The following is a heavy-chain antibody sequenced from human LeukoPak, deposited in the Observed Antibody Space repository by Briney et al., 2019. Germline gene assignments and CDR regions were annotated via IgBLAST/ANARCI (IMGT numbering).Heavy chain of an antibody. J-gene: IGHJ6*02. Sequence: ASVKVSCKASGYTFTSYDINWVRQATGQGLEWMGWMNPNSGNTGYAQKFQGRVTMTRNTSISTAYMELSSLRSEDPAVYYCARVPSGILYYLAGMDVWGQGTTVTVSS. D-gene: IGHD2-8*01. V-gene: IGHV1-8*01. CDR2: MNPNSGNT. CDR1: GYTFTSYD. CDR3: ARVPSGILYYLAGMDV.